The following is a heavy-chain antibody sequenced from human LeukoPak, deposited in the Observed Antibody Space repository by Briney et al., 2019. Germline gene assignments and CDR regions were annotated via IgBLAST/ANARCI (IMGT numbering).Heavy chain of an antibody. CDR2: TYYRSKWYN. CDR1: GDSVSSSSVA. J-gene: IGHJ4*02. Sequence: SQTLSLTCGISGDSVSSSSVAWTWIRRSPSRGLEWLGRTYYRSKWYNDYAVSVKSRITINPDTSKNQFSLQLDSVTPEDTGVYYCAREGAYFGFWGQGTLVTVSS. CDR3: AREGAYFGF. V-gene: IGHV6-1*01. D-gene: IGHD3-16*01.